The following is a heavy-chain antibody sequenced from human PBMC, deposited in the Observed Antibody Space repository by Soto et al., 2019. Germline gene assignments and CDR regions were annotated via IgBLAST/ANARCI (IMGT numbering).Heavy chain of an antibody. CDR3: ARVVITMDRGGLEY. Sequence: VGSLRLSCASSVFSFSSYWMSCVRHSPGKGLEWVANIKEDGSERYSVDSVKGRFTISRDNAKNSLYLQMNSLRAEDTAVYYCARVVITMDRGGLEYWGQGTLFNVS. D-gene: IGHD3-10*01. CDR2: IKEDGSER. J-gene: IGHJ4*02. CDR1: VFSFSSYW. V-gene: IGHV3-7*01.